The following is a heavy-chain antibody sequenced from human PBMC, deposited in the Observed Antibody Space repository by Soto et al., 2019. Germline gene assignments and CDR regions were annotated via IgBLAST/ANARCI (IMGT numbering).Heavy chain of an antibody. D-gene: IGHD3-22*01. V-gene: IGHV3-7*03. J-gene: IGHJ4*02. CDR3: ARIRATDYEIDY. Sequence: LXLSCCASRFIFGFYWMTWVRQAPGKGLEWVANIERHGNDKYYVDSVTGRFTISRDNAQNSLFLQMNNLRAEDTAVYFCARIRATDYEIDYWGQGTLVTVSS. CDR2: IERHGNDK. CDR1: RFIFGFYW.